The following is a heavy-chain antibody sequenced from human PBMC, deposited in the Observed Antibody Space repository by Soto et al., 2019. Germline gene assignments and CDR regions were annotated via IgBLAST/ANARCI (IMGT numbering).Heavy chain of an antibody. CDR1: GFTFSSSA. V-gene: IGHV3-23*01. CDR2: INPTGANT. D-gene: IGHD3-16*01. CDR3: VSWVSDHFEY. J-gene: IGHJ4*02. Sequence: PGGSLRLSCAASGFTFSSSAMSWVRQAPGTGLEWVSTINPTGANTHYADSAKGRFTISRDNSRNTVDLQMNSLRAADTALYYCVSWVSDHFEYWGQGTPVTVS.